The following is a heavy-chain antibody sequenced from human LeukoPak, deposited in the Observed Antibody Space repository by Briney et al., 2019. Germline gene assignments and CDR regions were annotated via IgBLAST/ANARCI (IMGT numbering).Heavy chain of an antibody. CDR3: ARAGFGYCSSTSCYGEYYFDY. J-gene: IGHJ4*02. CDR2: ISWNSGSI. V-gene: IGHV3-9*01. D-gene: IGHD2-2*03. Sequence: PGRSLRLSCAASGFTFDDYAMHWVRQAPGKGLEWVSGISWNSGSIGYADSVKGRFTISRDNAKNSLYLQMNSLRAEDTAVYYCARAGFGYCSSTSCYGEYYFDYWGQGTLVTVSS. CDR1: GFTFDDYA.